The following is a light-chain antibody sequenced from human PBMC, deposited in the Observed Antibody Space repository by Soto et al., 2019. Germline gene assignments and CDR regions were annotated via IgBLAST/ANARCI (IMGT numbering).Light chain of an antibody. J-gene: IGLJ1*01. CDR2: GVT. CDR1: HNDIGTYDY. CDR3: SSFTSDRIYV. V-gene: IGLV2-14*03. Sequence: QSALTQPTSGSGSPGQSITISCTGNHNDIGTYDYVSWYQQHPGRAPRLLIYGVTTRPSGISDRFSASKSGLTASLTISGLQPEDEADYYCSSFTSDRIYVFGPGTKLTVL.